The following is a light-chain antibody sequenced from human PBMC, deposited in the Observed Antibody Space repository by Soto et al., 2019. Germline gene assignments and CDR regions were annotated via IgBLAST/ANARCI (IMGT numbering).Light chain of an antibody. Sequence: QSVLTQPPSMSGTPGQRVTISCSGSRSNIGGNAVTWYQQVPGTAPRLLIYANDQRPSGVSDRFSGSKSATSASLAISGPQSEDEADYYCAVWDDNLKGLFGGGTKLTVL. CDR3: AVWDDNLKGL. V-gene: IGLV1-44*01. J-gene: IGLJ2*01. CDR1: RSNIGGNA. CDR2: AND.